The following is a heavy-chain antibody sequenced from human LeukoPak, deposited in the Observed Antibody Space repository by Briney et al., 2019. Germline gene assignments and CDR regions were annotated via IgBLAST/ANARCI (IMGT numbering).Heavy chain of an antibody. Sequence: SETLSLTCSVSGGSISRSDHYWSWIRQPPGKGLEWIGYIYYSGTTNYNPSLKSRVTISVDTSKNQFSLKLISVTAADTAVYYCARDLKIGYNSGWYSFDYWGQGILVTVSS. J-gene: IGHJ4*02. CDR3: ARDLKIGYNSGWYSFDY. D-gene: IGHD6-19*01. CDR1: GGSISRSDHY. V-gene: IGHV4-61*08. CDR2: IYYSGTT.